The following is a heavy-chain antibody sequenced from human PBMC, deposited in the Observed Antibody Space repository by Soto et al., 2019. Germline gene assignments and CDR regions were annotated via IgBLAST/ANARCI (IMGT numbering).Heavy chain of an antibody. D-gene: IGHD5-12*01. CDR2: IYYSGST. Sequence: PSETLSLTCTVSGGSISSGDYYWSWIRQPPGKGLEWIGYIYYSGSTYYNPSLKSRVTISVDTSKNQFSLKLSSVTAADTAVYYCAREFASGYDLDYWGQGTLVPVSS. CDR3: AREFASGYDLDY. V-gene: IGHV4-30-4*01. J-gene: IGHJ4*02. CDR1: GGSISSGDYY.